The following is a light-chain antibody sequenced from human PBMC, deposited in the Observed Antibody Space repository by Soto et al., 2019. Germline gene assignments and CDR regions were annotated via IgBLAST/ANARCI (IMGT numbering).Light chain of an antibody. CDR1: SSDIGGYNY. V-gene: IGLV2-14*01. J-gene: IGLJ3*02. CDR2: EVS. CDR3: SSYTRSSTWV. Sequence: QSALTQPASVSGSPGQSITISCAGTSSDIGGYNYVSWYQQHPGKAPKVMIYEVSHRSSGVSNRFSGSKSDNTASLTISGLRAEDEADYYCSSYTRSSTWVFGGGTKVTVL.